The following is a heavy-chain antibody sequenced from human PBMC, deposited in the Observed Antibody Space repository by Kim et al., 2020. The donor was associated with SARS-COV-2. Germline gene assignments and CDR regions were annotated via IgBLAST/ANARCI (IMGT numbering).Heavy chain of an antibody. D-gene: IGHD5-18*01. V-gene: IGHV3-23*01. Sequence: GGSLRLSCAASGFTFSSYAMSWVRQAPGKGLEWVSAISGSGGSTYYADSVKGRFTISRDNSKNTLYLQMNSLRAEDTAVYYCANPDTALPYGMDVWGQGTTVTVSS. CDR2: ISGSGGST. CDR1: GFTFSSYA. J-gene: IGHJ6*02. CDR3: ANPDTALPYGMDV.